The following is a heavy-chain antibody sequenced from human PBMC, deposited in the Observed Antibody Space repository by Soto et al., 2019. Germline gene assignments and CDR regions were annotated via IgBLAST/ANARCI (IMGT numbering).Heavy chain of an antibody. CDR2: RNPNRGNT. J-gene: IGHJ6*02. Sequence: ASVKVSCKASGYTFTSSDINWERQATRQGLEWMGWRNPNRGNTGYAQKFQVRVTMTRNTSRNTAYMELISLRSEDTDVYYCASGPEVRLRNRRPMDVWDQGTRVPVS. V-gene: IGHV1-8*01. CDR3: ASGPEVRLRNRRPMDV. CDR1: GYTFTSSD.